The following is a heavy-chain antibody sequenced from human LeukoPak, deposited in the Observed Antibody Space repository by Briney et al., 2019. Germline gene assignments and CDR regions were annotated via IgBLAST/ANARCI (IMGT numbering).Heavy chain of an antibody. J-gene: IGHJ6*02. D-gene: IGHD3-16*01. V-gene: IGHV3-7*03. CDR2: INHNGNVN. CDR3: ARGGGLDV. CDR1: GFTFSSYW. Sequence: GGSLRLSCAASGFTFSSYWMNWARQAPGKGLEWVASINHNGNVNYYVDSVKGRFTISRDNAENSLYLQMSNLRAEDTTVYFCARGGGLDVWGQGATVTVSS.